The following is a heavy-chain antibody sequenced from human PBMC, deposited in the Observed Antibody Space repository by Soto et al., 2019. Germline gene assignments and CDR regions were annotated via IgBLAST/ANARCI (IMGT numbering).Heavy chain of an antibody. CDR2: IITITGFI. CDR1: GFTFSSYS. D-gene: IGHD5-12*01. CDR3: ARDSRVYNAYDYN. V-gene: IGHV3-21*01. Sequence: AGGSLRLSCAASGFTFSSYSMNWVRQAPGKGLEWVSIITITGFIDYADSVKGRFTISRDNAKSSLYLQMNSLRAEDTAVYYCARDSRVYNAYDYNWGQGTLVTVSS. J-gene: IGHJ4*02.